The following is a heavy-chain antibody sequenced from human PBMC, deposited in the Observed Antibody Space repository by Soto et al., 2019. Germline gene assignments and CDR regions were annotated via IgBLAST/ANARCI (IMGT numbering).Heavy chain of an antibody. CDR1: GVSISSSGHY. CDR2: IYYSWIT. V-gene: IGHV4-39*01. Sequence: GTLSLTCPVSGVSISSSGHYWGWIRQPPGKGLEWIGSIYYSWITYYNPSLKSRVTISVDTSKNQFSLKLSSVTAADTAVYYCESPSGSYSHWGQGTLVTVYS. D-gene: IGHD1-26*01. J-gene: IGHJ4*02. CDR3: ESPSGSYSH.